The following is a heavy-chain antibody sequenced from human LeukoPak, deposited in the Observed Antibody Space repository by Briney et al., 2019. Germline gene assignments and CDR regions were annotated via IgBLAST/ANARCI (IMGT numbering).Heavy chain of an antibody. CDR3: ARGPIVVVVAETMVIDY. V-gene: IGHV1-2*02. D-gene: IGHD2-15*01. J-gene: IGHJ4*02. CDR1: GYTFTGYY. Sequence: GASVKVSCKASGYTFTGYYMHWVRQAPGQGLEWMGWINPNSGGTNYAQKFQGRVTMTRDTSISTAYMELSRLRSDDTAVYYCARGPIVVVVAETMVIDYWGQGTLVTVSS. CDR2: INPNSGGT.